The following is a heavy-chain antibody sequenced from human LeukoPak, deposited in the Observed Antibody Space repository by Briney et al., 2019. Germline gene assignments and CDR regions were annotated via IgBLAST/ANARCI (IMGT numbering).Heavy chain of an antibody. CDR1: GFTFRNYG. CDR3: ARDPRNYGDYVFDY. V-gene: IGHV3-48*01. CDR2: ISSSSTI. J-gene: IGHJ4*02. D-gene: IGHD4-17*01. Sequence: GGSLRLSCAASGFTFRNYGMNWVRQAPGKGLEWVSYISSSSTIYYADSVKGRFTISRDNAKNSLYLQMNSLRAEDTAVYYCARDPRNYGDYVFDYWGQGTLVTVSS.